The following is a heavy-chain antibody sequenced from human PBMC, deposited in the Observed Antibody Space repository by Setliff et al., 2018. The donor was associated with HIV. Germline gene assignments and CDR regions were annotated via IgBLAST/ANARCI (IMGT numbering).Heavy chain of an antibody. D-gene: IGHD5-12*01. Sequence: ASVKVSCKPSGYSFTNHYMHWVRQAPGQGLEWMGVINPTGGSTRNTQKFQGRVAMTRDTSTSTVYMELSSLRSEDTAVYYCASAGAWQRNALDSWGQGTMVTVSS. J-gene: IGHJ3*02. V-gene: IGHV1-46*01. CDR2: INPTGGST. CDR3: ASAGAWQRNALDS. CDR1: GYSFTNHY.